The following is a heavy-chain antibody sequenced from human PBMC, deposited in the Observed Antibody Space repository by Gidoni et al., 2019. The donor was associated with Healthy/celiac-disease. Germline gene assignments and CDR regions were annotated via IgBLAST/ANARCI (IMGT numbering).Heavy chain of an antibody. CDR2: ISYDGSNK. J-gene: IGHJ4*02. D-gene: IGHD3-16*01. Sequence: QVQLVESGGGVVQPGRSRKLACAAPGFTFSSHALNWVRQAPGKGLEWVAVISYDGSNKYYADSVKGRFTISRDNSKNTLYLQMNSLRAEDTAVYYCAREGPPTSFMITFGTMVYWGQGTLVTVSS. CDR3: AREGPPTSFMITFGTMVY. CDR1: GFTFSSHA. V-gene: IGHV3-30*04.